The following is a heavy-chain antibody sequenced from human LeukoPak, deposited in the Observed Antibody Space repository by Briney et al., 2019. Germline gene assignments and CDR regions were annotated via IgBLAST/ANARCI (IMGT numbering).Heavy chain of an antibody. CDR1: GFTFSSYA. CDR2: ISYDGSNK. CDR3: ARDLRPPYYYGSGSYYIVDY. J-gene: IGHJ4*02. V-gene: IGHV3-30-3*01. D-gene: IGHD3-10*01. Sequence: PGGSLRLSCAASGFTFSSYAMHWVRQAPGKGLEWVAVISYDGSNKYYADSVKGRFTISRDNAKNSLYLQMNSLRAEDTAVYYCARDLRPPYYYGSGSYYIVDYWGQGTLVTVSS.